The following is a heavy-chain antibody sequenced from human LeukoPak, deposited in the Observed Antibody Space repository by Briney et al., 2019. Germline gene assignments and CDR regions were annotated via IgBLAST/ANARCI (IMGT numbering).Heavy chain of an antibody. V-gene: IGHV3-9*03. CDR3: AKGPDGSWYRSYFDY. J-gene: IGHJ4*02. D-gene: IGHD6-13*01. CDR2: ISWGSGNI. Sequence: PGRSLRLSCAASGFTFDDYAMHWVRQAPGKGLEWVSGISWGSGNIGYADSVKGRFTISRDNAKNSLYLQMNSLRAEDMGLYYCAKGPDGSWYRSYFDYWGQGTLVTVSS. CDR1: GFTFDDYA.